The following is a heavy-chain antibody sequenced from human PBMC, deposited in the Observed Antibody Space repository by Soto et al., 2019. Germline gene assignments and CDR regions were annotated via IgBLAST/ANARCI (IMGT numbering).Heavy chain of an antibody. CDR1: GFTFSSYA. CDR2: ISGSGGST. D-gene: IGHD5-12*01. CDR3: AKILSGYEDYYYYYGMDV. J-gene: IGHJ6*02. V-gene: IGHV3-23*01. Sequence: GSLRLSCAASGFTFSSYAMSWVRQAPGKGLEWVSAISGSGGSTYYADSVKGRFTISRDNSKNTLYLQMNSLRAEDTAVYYCAKILSGYEDYYYYYGMDVWGQGTTVTVSS.